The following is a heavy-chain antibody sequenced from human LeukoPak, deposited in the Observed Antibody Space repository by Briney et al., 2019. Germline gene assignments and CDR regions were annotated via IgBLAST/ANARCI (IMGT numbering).Heavy chain of an antibody. CDR1: GGTFSSYA. Sequence: SVNVSCKASGGTFSSYAISWVRQAPGQGLEWMGGIIPIFGTANYAQKFQGRVTITADESTSTAYMELSSLRSEDTAVYYCARDGYDSRGAFDIWGQGTMVTVSS. CDR3: ARDGYDSRGAFDI. CDR2: IIPIFGTA. D-gene: IGHD3-22*01. J-gene: IGHJ3*02. V-gene: IGHV1-69*01.